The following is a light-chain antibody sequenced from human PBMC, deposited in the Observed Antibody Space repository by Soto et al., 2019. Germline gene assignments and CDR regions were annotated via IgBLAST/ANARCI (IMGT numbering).Light chain of an antibody. CDR1: QSISSW. CDR3: QHYSTLDRT. J-gene: IGKJ1*01. V-gene: IGKV1-5*01. Sequence: DIQMTQSPSTLSASVGDTVTITCRASQSISSWLAWYQQRPGEAPKLLIYDASSLESGVPSRFSGGGSGTEFTLTIRSLQTDDFATYYCQHYSTLDRTFGQGTRVEIK. CDR2: DAS.